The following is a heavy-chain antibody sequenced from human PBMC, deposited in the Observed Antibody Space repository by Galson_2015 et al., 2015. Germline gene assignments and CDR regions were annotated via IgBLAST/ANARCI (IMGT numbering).Heavy chain of an antibody. D-gene: IGHD5-12*01. V-gene: IGHV3-7*01. Sequence: SLRLSCAASEFTFTNYWMNWVRQAPGKGLEWMANIKPDGSDRYYADSVKGRFTISRDDAKNSLYLQMNSLRDEDRAVYYCARATRNSGYDYWGQGTLVTVSS. CDR3: ARATRNSGYDY. J-gene: IGHJ4*02. CDR1: EFTFTNYW. CDR2: IKPDGSDR.